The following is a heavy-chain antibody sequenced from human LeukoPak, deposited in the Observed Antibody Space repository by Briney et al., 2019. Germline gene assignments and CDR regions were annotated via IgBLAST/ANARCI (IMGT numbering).Heavy chain of an antibody. CDR2: ITSRGDIK. Sequence: PGGSLRLSYATSGFTFNTYEMNWLRQAPGKGREWGSYITSRGDIKTYADHVKGRFTMSRDDAKNSVYLQLNSMRPEDTAVYYCASDIYGDEDFDYWGQGTLVSVSS. CDR3: ASDIYGDEDFDY. J-gene: IGHJ4*02. V-gene: IGHV3-48*03. CDR1: GFTFNTYE. D-gene: IGHD3-10*01.